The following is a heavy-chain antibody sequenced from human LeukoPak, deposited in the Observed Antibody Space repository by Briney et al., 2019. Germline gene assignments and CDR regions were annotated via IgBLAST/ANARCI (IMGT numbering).Heavy chain of an antibody. V-gene: IGHV3-48*03. CDR2: ISSSGSTK. CDR1: GFTFSSYE. Sequence: GGSLRPSCAASGFTFSSYEMNWVRQAPGKGLEWVSYISSSGSTKYYADSVKGRFTISRDNAKNSLYLQMNSLRAEDTAVYYCARALRAVRGYYFDYWGQGTLVTVSS. D-gene: IGHD3-10*01. CDR3: ARALRAVRGYYFDY. J-gene: IGHJ4*02.